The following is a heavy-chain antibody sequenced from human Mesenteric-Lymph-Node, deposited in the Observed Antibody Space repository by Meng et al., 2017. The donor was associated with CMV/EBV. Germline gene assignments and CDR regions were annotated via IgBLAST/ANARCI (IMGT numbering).Heavy chain of an antibody. CDR3: ARDVMTTVELADYFDY. D-gene: IGHD4-11*01. V-gene: IGHV3-74*01. CDR2: INSDGSST. CDR1: GFTFSSYW. J-gene: IGHJ4*02. Sequence: GGSLRLSCAASGFTFSSYWMHWVRQAPGKGLVWVSRINSDGSSTSYADSVKGRFTISRDNAKNTLYLQMNSLRAEDTAVYYCARDVMTTVELADYFDYWGQGTLVTVSS.